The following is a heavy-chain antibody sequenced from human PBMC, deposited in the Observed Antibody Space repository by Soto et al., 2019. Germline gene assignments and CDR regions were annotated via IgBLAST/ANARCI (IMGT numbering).Heavy chain of an antibody. D-gene: IGHD2-2*02. CDR3: ARGRGVPAAIWGFDP. J-gene: IGHJ5*02. Sequence: SETLSLTCAVYGGSFSGYYWSWIRQSPGKGLEWIGEINHSGSTNYNPSLKSRVTISVDTSKNQFSLKLSSVTAADTAVYYCARGRGVPAAIWGFDPWGQGTLVTVSS. CDR2: INHSGST. V-gene: IGHV4-34*01. CDR1: GGSFSGYY.